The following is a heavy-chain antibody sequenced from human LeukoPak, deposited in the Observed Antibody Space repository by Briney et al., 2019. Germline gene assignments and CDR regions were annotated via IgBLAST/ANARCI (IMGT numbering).Heavy chain of an antibody. V-gene: IGHV3-23*01. Sequence: GESLRLSCEASGFTFSNYWMAWVRQAPGKGLEWVSAISGSGGSTYYADSVKGGFTISRDNSKNTLYLQMNSLRAEDTAVYYCAKDGEGIAAAGAFDIWGQGTMVTVSS. CDR3: AKDGEGIAAAGAFDI. CDR1: GFTFSNYW. CDR2: ISGSGGST. J-gene: IGHJ3*02. D-gene: IGHD6-13*01.